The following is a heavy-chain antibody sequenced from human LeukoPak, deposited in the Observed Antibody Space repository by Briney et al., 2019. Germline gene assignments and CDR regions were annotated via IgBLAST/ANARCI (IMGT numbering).Heavy chain of an antibody. J-gene: IGHJ5*02. Sequence: SVKVSCKASGGTFSSYAISWVRQAPGQGLEWMGGIIPIFGAANYAQKFQGRVTITADESTSTAYMELSSLRSEDTAVYYCARDGYYDSSGYANPWGQGTLVTVSS. CDR3: ARDGYYDSSGYANP. V-gene: IGHV1-69*13. CDR2: IIPIFGAA. CDR1: GGTFSSYA. D-gene: IGHD3-22*01.